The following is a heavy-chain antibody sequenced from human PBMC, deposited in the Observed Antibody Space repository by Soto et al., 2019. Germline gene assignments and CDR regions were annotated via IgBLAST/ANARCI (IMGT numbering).Heavy chain of an antibody. CDR1: GYNFTLYW. Sequence: PGESLNISCKASGYNFTLYWIGWVRQMPGKGLEWMGIIYPGDSDTRYSPSFQGQVTISADKSSSTVYLQWSSLKASDTATYYCARRGYSGYEGSWSDYWGQGTLVTVSS. CDR2: IYPGDSDT. D-gene: IGHD5-12*01. V-gene: IGHV5-51*01. CDR3: ARRGYSGYEGSWSDY. J-gene: IGHJ4*02.